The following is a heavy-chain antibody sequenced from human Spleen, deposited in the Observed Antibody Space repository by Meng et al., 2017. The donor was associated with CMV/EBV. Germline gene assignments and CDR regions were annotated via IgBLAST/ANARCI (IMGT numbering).Heavy chain of an antibody. D-gene: IGHD6-13*01. J-gene: IGHJ4*02. CDR1: GFTFSSYS. Sequence: GGPLRLSGASSGFTFSSYSMSGVRQAPGKGLEWVSSISSRSRHIYLADSLKGRFTISRDNAKSSLFLQMSSLRAEDTAAYYCARVDYSSNWETFDYWGQGTLVTVSS. V-gene: IGHV3-21*01. CDR3: ARVDYSSNWETFDY. CDR2: ISSRSRHI.